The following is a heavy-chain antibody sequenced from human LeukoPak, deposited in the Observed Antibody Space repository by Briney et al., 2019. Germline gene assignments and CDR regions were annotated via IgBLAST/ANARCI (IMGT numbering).Heavy chain of an antibody. CDR1: GFTFSRNY. V-gene: IGHV3-53*01. CDR3: ASGSVSYRTPYYYMDV. CDR2: IYSGGST. Sequence: GGSLRLSCVASGFTFSRNYMSWVRQAPGKGLEWVSVIYSGGSTYYADSFNGRFTISRDYSKNTLYLQMNSLRAEDTAVYYCASGSVSYRTPYYYMDVWGTGTTVTVSS. J-gene: IGHJ6*03. D-gene: IGHD3-10*01.